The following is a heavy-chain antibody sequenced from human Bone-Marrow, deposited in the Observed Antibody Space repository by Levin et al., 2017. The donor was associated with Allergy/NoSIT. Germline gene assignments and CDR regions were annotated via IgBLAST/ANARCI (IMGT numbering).Heavy chain of an antibody. D-gene: IGHD2-21*01. V-gene: IGHV4-4*07. J-gene: IGHJ5*02. CDR3: ARQIASRWFDP. CDR1: GGSISNDY. CDR2: INRSGIT. Sequence: SETLSLICSVSGGSISNDYWNWIRQPAGKGLEWLGRINRSGITNYKPSLKSRLTMSLDTSKKQISLRLTSVCAADTAVYYCARQIASRWFDPWGQGTLVTVSS.